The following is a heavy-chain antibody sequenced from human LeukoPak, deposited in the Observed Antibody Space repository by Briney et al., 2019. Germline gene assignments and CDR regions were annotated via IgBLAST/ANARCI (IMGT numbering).Heavy chain of an antibody. CDR1: GYTFTSYA. D-gene: IGHD1-26*01. CDR3: ARPGIVGATSSVAFDI. Sequence: ASVQVSCKASGYTFTSYAMHWVRQAPGQRLEWMGWINAGNGNTKYSQKFQGRVTITRDTSASTAYMELSSLRSEDTAVYYCARPGIVGATSSVAFDIWGQGTMVTVSS. J-gene: IGHJ3*02. V-gene: IGHV1-3*01. CDR2: INAGNGNT.